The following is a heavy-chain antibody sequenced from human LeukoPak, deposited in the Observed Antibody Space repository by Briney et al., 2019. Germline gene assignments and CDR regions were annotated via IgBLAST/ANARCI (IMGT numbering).Heavy chain of an antibody. D-gene: IGHD3-10*01. J-gene: IGHJ4*02. V-gene: IGHV3-73*01. Sequence: GGSLRLSCAASGFTFSGSALHWVRQASGKGLEWVGRIRSTANGYATAYAASVKGRFTISRDDSKNMAYLQMDSLKTEDTAVYYCTGNYYGSGSYADFDYWGQGTLVTVSS. CDR3: TGNYYGSGSYADFDY. CDR2: IRSTANGYAT. CDR1: GFTFSGSA.